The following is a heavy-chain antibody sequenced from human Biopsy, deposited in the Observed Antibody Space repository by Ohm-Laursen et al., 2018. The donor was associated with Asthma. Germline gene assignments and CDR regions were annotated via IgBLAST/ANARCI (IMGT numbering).Heavy chain of an antibody. J-gene: IGHJ4*02. CDR2: IYSGGTS. CDR1: GFTVSRDH. Sequence: GSLRLSCAASGFTVSRDHMFWVRQAPGKGLEWVSVIYSGGTSHTADSVRGRFTSSRDYSKNTLYLQMHSLRAEDTAVYYCARGDTGGWSQYYFDYWGQGTLVTVSS. D-gene: IGHD2-8*02. V-gene: IGHV3-53*01. CDR3: ARGDTGGWSQYYFDY.